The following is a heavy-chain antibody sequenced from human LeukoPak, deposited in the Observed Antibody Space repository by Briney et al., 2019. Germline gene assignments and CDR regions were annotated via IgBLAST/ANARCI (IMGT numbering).Heavy chain of an antibody. CDR2: INHSGST. CDR3: ARGEMVRGKRAFDI. V-gene: IGHV4-34*01. D-gene: IGHD3-10*01. Sequence: TSETLSLTCTVSGGSLSSYYWSWIRQPPGKGLEWIGEINHSGSTNYNPSLKSRVTISVDTSKNQFSLKLSSVTAADTAVYYCARGEMVRGKRAFDIWGQGTMVTVSS. CDR1: GGSLSSYY. J-gene: IGHJ3*02.